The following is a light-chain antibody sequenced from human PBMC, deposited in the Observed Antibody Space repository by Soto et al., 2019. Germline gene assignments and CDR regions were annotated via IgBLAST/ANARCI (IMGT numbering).Light chain of an antibody. V-gene: IGKV1-5*01. Sequence: DIQMTHSLSTLSASVCDRVTITFRASQSIDTWLAWYQQKPGKAPNLLIYDASTLESGVPSRFSGGGSGTEFTLTISSLQPDDFATYYCQRYNNIARTFGQGTKVDI. CDR3: QRYNNIART. CDR1: QSIDTW. J-gene: IGKJ1*01. CDR2: DAS.